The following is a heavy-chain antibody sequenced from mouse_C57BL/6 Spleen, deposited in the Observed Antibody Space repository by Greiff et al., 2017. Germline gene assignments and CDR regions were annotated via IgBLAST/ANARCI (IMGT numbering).Heavy chain of an antibody. J-gene: IGHJ4*01. CDR2: IDPSDSET. V-gene: IGHV1-52*01. Sequence: QVQLKQPGAELVRPGSSVKLSCKASGYTFTSYWMHWVKQRPIQGLEWIGNIDPSDSETHYNQKFTDKATLTVDKSSSTAYMQLSSLTSEDSAVYYCARVVYYYGSDYYAMDYWGQGTSVTVSA. CDR1: GYTFTSYW. D-gene: IGHD1-1*01. CDR3: ARVVYYYGSDYYAMDY.